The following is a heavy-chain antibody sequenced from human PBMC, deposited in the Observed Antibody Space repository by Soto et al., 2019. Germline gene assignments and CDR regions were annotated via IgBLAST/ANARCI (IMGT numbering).Heavy chain of an antibody. J-gene: IGHJ4*02. D-gene: IGHD1-26*01. V-gene: IGHV4-61*09. CDR2: IYSSGSA. CDR3: ATIVGANDY. Sequence: SETLSLTCPVSGDSISSGYYSWTWLRQPAGKGLEWIGHIYSSGSANYNPSLKSRVSMSVDTSKNQFSLKLNSVTAADTAVYYCATIVGANDYWGQGALVPVSS. CDR1: GDSISSGYYS.